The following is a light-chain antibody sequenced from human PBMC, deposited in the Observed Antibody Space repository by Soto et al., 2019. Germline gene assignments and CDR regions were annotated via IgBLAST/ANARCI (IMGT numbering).Light chain of an antibody. CDR2: GAS. J-gene: IGKJ2*01. CDR3: QQSYSTPYT. V-gene: IGKV1-39*01. CDR1: QSISTY. Sequence: DIQMTQSPSSLSASVGDRVTISCRASQSISTYVNWYQQKPGKAPNLLIYGASSLQSGVPSRFSGSGSGTDFTLTISSLQPEDFATYYCQQSYSTPYTFGQGTKLEIK.